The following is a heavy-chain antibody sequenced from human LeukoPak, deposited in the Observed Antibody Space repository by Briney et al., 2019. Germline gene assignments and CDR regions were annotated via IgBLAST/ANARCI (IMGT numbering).Heavy chain of an antibody. D-gene: IGHD6-13*01. J-gene: IGHJ4*02. Sequence: QPSETLSLTCTVSGDSISNSPYYWGWIRQPPGKGLEWIGSIYYGGSTYYNPSLKSRLTISVDTSKNQFSLKLSSVTAADTALYYCARSQYSASWYVWGQGTLVTVSP. V-gene: IGHV4-39*01. CDR1: GDSISNSPYY. CDR2: IYYGGST. CDR3: ARSQYSASWYV.